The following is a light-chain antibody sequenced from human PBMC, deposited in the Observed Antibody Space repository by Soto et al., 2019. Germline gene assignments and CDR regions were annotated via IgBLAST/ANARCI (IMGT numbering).Light chain of an antibody. CDR2: LAS. V-gene: IGKV1-5*03. CDR1: QTISTS. J-gene: IGKJ1*01. CDR3: QQYGTFSRT. Sequence: TQMTLSPFTLSAFVVDRVTITCLASQTISTSLAWYQQKPGRPPKLLIYLASSLQSGVPARFSGSGSATEFTLSISSLQPDDVATYYCQQYGTFSRTFGQGTKV.